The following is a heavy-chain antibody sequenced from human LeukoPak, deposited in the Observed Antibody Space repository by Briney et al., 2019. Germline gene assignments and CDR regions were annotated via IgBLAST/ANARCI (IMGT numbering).Heavy chain of an antibody. CDR3: ARDGLYCGGDCYPSDY. Sequence: GGSLRLSCAASGFTFSSYEMNWVRQAPGKGLEWVSYISSSGSTIYYADSVKGRFTISRDNAKNSLYLQMNSLRAEYTAVYYCARDGLYCGGDCYPSDYWGQGTLVTVSS. D-gene: IGHD2-21*02. V-gene: IGHV3-48*03. CDR1: GFTFSSYE. CDR2: ISSSGSTI. J-gene: IGHJ4*02.